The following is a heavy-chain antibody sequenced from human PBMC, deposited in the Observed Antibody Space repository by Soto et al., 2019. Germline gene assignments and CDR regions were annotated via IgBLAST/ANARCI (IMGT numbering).Heavy chain of an antibody. J-gene: IGHJ5*02. D-gene: IGHD6-13*01. Sequence: SETLSLTCTIYGGSISSGDYYRSCILHPPGKGLVRIGCFYYSGSTYYNTSLKSRVTISVDTSKNQFSLKLSSVTAADTAVYYCARRERAAGTDWWFDPWGQGTLVTVS. CDR3: ARRERAAGTDWWFDP. V-gene: IGHV4-30-4*01. CDR1: GGSISSGDYY. CDR2: FYYSGST.